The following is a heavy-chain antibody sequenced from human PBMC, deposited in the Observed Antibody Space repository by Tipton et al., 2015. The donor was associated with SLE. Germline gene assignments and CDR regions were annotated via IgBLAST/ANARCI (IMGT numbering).Heavy chain of an antibody. CDR2: ISWNSDTI. D-gene: IGHD1-26*01. V-gene: IGHV3-9*01. CDR3: AKDRGGGSSFDY. CDR1: GFTFDAYA. J-gene: IGHJ4*02. Sequence: SLRLSCSASGFTFDAYAIHWVRQAPGKGLEWVSGISWNSDTIGYADSVKGRFTISRDNAKNSLYLQMNSLRAEDTAVYYCAKDRGGGSSFDYWGQGTLVTVSS.